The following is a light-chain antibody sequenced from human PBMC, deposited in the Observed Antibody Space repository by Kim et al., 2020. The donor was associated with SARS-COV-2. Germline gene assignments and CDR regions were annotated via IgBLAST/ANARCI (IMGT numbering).Light chain of an antibody. J-gene: IGKJ4*02. V-gene: IGKV3-20*01. CDR1: QSVSSSY. Sequence: ENVLTQSPGTLSLSPGERATLSCRASQSVSSSYLAWYQQKPGQAPRLLIYGASSRATGIPDRFSGSGSGTDFTLTISRLEPEDFAVYYCQQYGRSSLTFGGGTKVDIK. CDR3: QQYGRSSLT. CDR2: GAS.